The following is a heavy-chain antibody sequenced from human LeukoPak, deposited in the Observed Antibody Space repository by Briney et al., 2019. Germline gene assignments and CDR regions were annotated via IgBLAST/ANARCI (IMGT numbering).Heavy chain of an antibody. CDR2: ISYDGNNK. J-gene: IGHJ4*02. CDR1: GFTFTPQG. V-gene: IGHV3-30*03. CDR3: AGGGGYFDY. Sequence: GRSLRLSCVDSGFTFTPQGIHWVRQAPGKGLEWVTVISYDGNNKYYAASVKGRFTISRDNSKNTLYLQMNSLKAEDTAIYYCAGGGGYFDYWGPGTLVTVSS. D-gene: IGHD3-16*01.